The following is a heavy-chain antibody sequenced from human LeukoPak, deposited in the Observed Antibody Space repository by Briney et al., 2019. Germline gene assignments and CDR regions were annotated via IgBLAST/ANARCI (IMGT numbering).Heavy chain of an antibody. Sequence: RAGGSLRLSCAASGFTFSNAWMNWVRQAPGKGLEWVGRIKSKTDGGTTDYAAPVKGRFTISRDDSKNTLYLQMNSLKTEDTAVYYCTTDGMDIVVVPAAMEFDYWGQGTLVTVSS. J-gene: IGHJ4*02. CDR1: GFTFSNAW. D-gene: IGHD2-2*03. CDR3: TTDGMDIVVVPAAMEFDY. V-gene: IGHV3-15*07. CDR2: IKSKTDGGTT.